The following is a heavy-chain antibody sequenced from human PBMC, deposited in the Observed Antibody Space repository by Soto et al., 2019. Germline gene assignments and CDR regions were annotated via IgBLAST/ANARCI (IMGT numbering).Heavy chain of an antibody. CDR1: GGSISSGDYY. CDR2: IYYSGST. Sequence: SETLSLTCTVSGGSISSGDYYWSWIRQPPGKGLEWIGYIYYSGSTYYNPSLKSRVTISVDTSKNQFSLKLSSVTAADTAVYYCARVAIVGATTDYWGQGTLVTVSS. V-gene: IGHV4-30-4*01. D-gene: IGHD1-26*01. CDR3: ARVAIVGATTDY. J-gene: IGHJ4*02.